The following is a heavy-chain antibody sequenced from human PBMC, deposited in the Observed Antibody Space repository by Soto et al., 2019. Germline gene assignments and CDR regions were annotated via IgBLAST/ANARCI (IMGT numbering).Heavy chain of an antibody. J-gene: IGHJ6*02. CDR2: LIPMFGTT. V-gene: IGHV1-69*18. Sequence: QVQLVQSGAEVKTPGSSVKVSCKASGGTFSSYSINWVRQAPGQGLEWMGRLIPMFGTTDYAQRFQGRVTFTADESTSTGSMEVTNLTSEDTAVYYCARAVVLTFTRFYDMDVWGQGTTVSVSS. D-gene: IGHD3-9*01. CDR3: ARAVVLTFTRFYDMDV. CDR1: GGTFSSYS.